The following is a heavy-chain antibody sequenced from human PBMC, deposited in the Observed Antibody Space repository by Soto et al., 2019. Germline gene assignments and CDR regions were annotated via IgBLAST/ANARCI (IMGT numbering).Heavy chain of an antibody. Sequence: GGSLRLSCAASGFTFISYARSWVRQAPGKGLEWVSAISGSGGSTYYADSVKGRFTISRDNSKNTLYLQMNSLRAEDTAVYYCAKWGQLGYPMDYYYGMDVWGQGTTVTVSS. J-gene: IGHJ6*02. D-gene: IGHD3-10*01. CDR1: GFTFISYA. V-gene: IGHV3-23*01. CDR2: ISGSGGST. CDR3: AKWGQLGYPMDYYYGMDV.